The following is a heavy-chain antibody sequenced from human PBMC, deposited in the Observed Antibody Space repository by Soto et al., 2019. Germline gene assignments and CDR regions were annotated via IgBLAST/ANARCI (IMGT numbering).Heavy chain of an antibody. D-gene: IGHD1-1*01. J-gene: IGHJ5*02. CDR2: IYHSGST. CDR1: GGSISSGGYY. Sequence: QVQLQESGPGLVKPSQTLSLTCTVSGGSISSGGYYWSWIRQHPGKGLEWIGYIYHSGSTNYNPSLKRRVTISVDTSKNQFSLKLSSVTAADTAVYHCAREAAGYPNWFDPWGQGALVTVSS. CDR3: AREAAGYPNWFDP. V-gene: IGHV4-31*03.